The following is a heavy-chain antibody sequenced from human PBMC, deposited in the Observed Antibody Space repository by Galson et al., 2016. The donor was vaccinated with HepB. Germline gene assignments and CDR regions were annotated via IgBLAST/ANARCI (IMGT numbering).Heavy chain of an antibody. D-gene: IGHD6-19*01. CDR1: TFDLITSW. CDR3: ARCSVYSSGWCNSFDP. J-gene: IGHJ5*02. CDR2: IKPDGSEV. Sequence: SLRLSCAASTFDLITSWMSWVRQAPGKGLEWVANIKPDGSEVYYVDSVKGRFTVSRDNAKKSLYLQMSSLRAEDTAVYYCARCSVYSSGWCNSFDPWGQGTLVIVSS. V-gene: IGHV3-7*03.